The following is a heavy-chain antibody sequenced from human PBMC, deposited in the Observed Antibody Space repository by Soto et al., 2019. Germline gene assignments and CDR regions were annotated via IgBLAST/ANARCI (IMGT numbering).Heavy chain of an antibody. CDR1: GFTFSSYG. J-gene: IGHJ4*02. D-gene: IGHD1-26*01. Sequence: PGGSLRLSCAASGFTFSSYGMHWVRQAPGKGLEWVAVISYDGNHKYYPDSVKGRFTISRDDSQNTLYLQMNSLRAEDTAVYYCARALLTGSYFDYWGQGTLVTVSS. CDR3: ARALLTGSYFDY. V-gene: IGHV3-30*19. CDR2: ISYDGNHK.